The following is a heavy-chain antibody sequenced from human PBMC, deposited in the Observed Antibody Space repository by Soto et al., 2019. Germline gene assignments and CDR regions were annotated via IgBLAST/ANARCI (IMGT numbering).Heavy chain of an antibody. D-gene: IGHD3-16*01. J-gene: IGHJ5*02. CDR2: IYSGGST. Sequence: GGSLRLSCAASGFTVSSNYMSWVRQAPGKGLEWVSVIYSGGSTYYADSVKGRFTISRDNSKNTLYLQMNSLRAEDTAVYYCARGIWANWFDPWGQGTLVTVSS. CDR1: GFTVSSNY. V-gene: IGHV3-66*01. CDR3: ARGIWANWFDP.